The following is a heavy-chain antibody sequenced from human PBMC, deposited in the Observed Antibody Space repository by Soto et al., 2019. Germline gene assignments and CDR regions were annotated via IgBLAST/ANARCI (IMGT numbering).Heavy chain of an antibody. CDR1: GGSISSSSYY. CDR2: IYYSGST. CDR3: ARHIVVVKTWTAFDI. Sequence: QLQLQESGPGLVKPSETLSLTCTVSGGSISSSSYYWGWIRQPPGKGLEWIGSIYYSGSTYYNPSLKSRVTISVDTSKNQFSLKLSSVTAADTAVYYCARHIVVVKTWTAFDIWGQGTMVTVSS. J-gene: IGHJ3*02. D-gene: IGHD2-21*01. V-gene: IGHV4-39*01.